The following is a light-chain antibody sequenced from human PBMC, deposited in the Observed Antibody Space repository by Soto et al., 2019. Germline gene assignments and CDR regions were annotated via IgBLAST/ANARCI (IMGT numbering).Light chain of an antibody. CDR2: DVT. CDR1: SSDVGGYNF. Sequence: QSVLTQPPSASESPGQSVTISCTGASSDVGGYNFVSWYQHHPGKAPRLMIYDVTQRPSGVPDRFSGSKSGNTAPLTVSGLQVDDEAYYYCSSYAGSSIPVAFGGGTKLTVL. CDR3: SSYAGSSIPVA. J-gene: IGLJ2*01. V-gene: IGLV2-8*01.